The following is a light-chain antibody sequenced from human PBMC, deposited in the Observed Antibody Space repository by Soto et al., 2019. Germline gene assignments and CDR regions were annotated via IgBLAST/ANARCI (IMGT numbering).Light chain of an antibody. CDR2: RNN. CDR1: SSDIGNNY. Sequence: QSVLTKPPSASGTPGQRVTISCSGSSSDIGNNYVYWYQQFPGTAPKLLISRNNQRPSGVPDRFSGSKSGTSASLAISGLRSEDEADYYCAAWGNSLSGVVFGGGTKLTVL. J-gene: IGLJ2*01. CDR3: AAWGNSLSGVV. V-gene: IGLV1-47*01.